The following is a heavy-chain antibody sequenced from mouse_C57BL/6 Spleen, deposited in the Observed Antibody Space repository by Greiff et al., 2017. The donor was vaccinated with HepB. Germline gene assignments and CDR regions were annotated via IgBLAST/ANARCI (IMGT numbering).Heavy chain of an antibody. Sequence: QVQLQQSGAELVRPGASVKMSCKASGYTFTSYTMHWVKQRPGQGLEWIGYINPSSGYTKYNQKFKDKATLTADTSSSTAYMQLSSLTSEDTAVYYCASYYGDYVNYFDYWGQGTTVTVSS. CDR1: GYTFTSYT. CDR2: INPSSGYT. CDR3: ASYYGDYVNYFDY. J-gene: IGHJ2*01. V-gene: IGHV1-4*01. D-gene: IGHD2-13*01.